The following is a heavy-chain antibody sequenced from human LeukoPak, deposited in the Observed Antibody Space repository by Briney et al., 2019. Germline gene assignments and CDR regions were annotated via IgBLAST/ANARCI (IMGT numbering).Heavy chain of an antibody. CDR3: ARESNYGGNSLDY. V-gene: IGHV3-21*01. J-gene: IGHJ4*02. Sequence: PGGSLRLSCAASGFTFSSYSMNWVRQAPGKGLEWVSSISSSSSYIYYADSVKGRFTISRDNAKNSLYLQMNSLRAEDTAVYYCARESNYGGNSLDYWGQGTLVTVSS. CDR1: GFTFSSYS. CDR2: ISSSSSYI. D-gene: IGHD4-23*01.